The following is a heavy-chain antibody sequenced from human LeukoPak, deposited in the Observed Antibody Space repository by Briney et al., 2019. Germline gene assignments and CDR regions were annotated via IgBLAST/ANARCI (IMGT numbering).Heavy chain of an antibody. J-gene: IGHJ4*02. CDR1: GFTFNDYY. CDR3: ARGSMVTFGGVLDY. CDR2: ISLWNDII. V-gene: IGHV3-11*04. Sequence: AGGSLRLSCAASGFTFNDYYMSWIRQAPGKGLEWVSYISLWNDIIYYADSVKGRFTFSRDNAKKSLSLQMNNLRAEDTAMYYCARGSMVTFGGVLDYWGQGTLVTVSS. D-gene: IGHD3-16*01.